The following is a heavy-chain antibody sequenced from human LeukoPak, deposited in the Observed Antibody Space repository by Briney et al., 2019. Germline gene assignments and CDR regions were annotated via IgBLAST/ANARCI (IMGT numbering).Heavy chain of an antibody. V-gene: IGHV3-23*01. D-gene: IGHD3-3*01. CDR1: GFTFNYYG. J-gene: IGHJ4*02. CDR2: FGHNGGIT. CDR3: AKQAGWGGYFSFLPFDF. Sequence: GGSPRLSCAASGFTFNYYGLSWVRQAPGKGLEWVSGFGHNGGITYSDSVKGRFTISSDNSKNTLFLQMNSLRADDTAVYFCAKQAGWGGYFSFLPFDFWGRGTLVTVSS.